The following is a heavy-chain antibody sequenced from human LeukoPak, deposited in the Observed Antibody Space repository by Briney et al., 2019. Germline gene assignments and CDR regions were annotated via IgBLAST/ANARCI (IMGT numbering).Heavy chain of an antibody. CDR3: ARGPGLAMGKGYFDY. V-gene: IGHV3-30-3*01. CDR2: TSHNEYNK. J-gene: IGHJ4*02. Sequence: PGGSLRLSCAASGFTFSNYAMHWVRQAPGKGLEWVAATSHNEYNKYYADSVNGRFTISRDNSKNTLYLEVNSLRADDTAVYYCARGPGLAMGKGYFDYCGQGTLATVSS. D-gene: IGHD6-19*01. CDR1: GFTFSNYA.